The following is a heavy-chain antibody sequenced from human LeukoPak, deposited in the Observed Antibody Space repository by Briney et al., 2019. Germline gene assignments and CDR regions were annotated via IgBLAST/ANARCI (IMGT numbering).Heavy chain of an antibody. CDR2: INPSGGST. CDR1: GGTFSSYA. V-gene: IGHV1-46*01. CDR3: ARGGVGATTYVWFDP. D-gene: IGHD1-26*01. J-gene: IGHJ5*02. Sequence: ASVKASCKASGGTFSSYAISWVRHTPGQGLECMAIINPSGGSTSYAQKFQGRVTMTRDMSTSTVYMELSSLRSEDTAVYYCARGGVGATTYVWFDPWGQGTLVTVSS.